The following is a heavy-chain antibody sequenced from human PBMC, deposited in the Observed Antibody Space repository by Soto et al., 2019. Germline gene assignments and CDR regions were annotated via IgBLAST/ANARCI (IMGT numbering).Heavy chain of an antibody. CDR2: ISSSSSTI. V-gene: IGHV3-48*01. CDR3: ARDHAVVVASHMDV. D-gene: IGHD2-15*01. J-gene: IGHJ6*03. CDR1: GFTFSSYS. Sequence: EVQLVESGGGLVQPGGSLRLSCAASGFTFSSYSMNWVRQAPGKGLEWVSYISSSSSTIYYADSVKGRFTISRDNAKNSLYLQMNSLRAEDTAVYYCARDHAVVVASHMDVWGKGTTVTVSS.